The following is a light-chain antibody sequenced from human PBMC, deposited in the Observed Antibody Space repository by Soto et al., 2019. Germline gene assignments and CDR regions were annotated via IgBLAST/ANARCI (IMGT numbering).Light chain of an antibody. J-gene: IGLJ1*01. V-gene: IGLV2-23*02. CDR3: CSYAGRSASDV. Sequence: QSALSQPASVSGSPGQSITISCTGTSSDVGINNLVSWYQQHPGKAPKLMIYEVSKRPSGISNRFSGSKSGNTASLTISGLQAEDEADYYCCSYAGRSASDVFGAGTKVTVL. CDR2: EVS. CDR1: SSDVGINNL.